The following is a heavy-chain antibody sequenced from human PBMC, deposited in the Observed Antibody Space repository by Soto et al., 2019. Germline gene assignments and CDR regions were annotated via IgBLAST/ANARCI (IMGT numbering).Heavy chain of an antibody. D-gene: IGHD6-19*01. CDR2: ISYSGNT. J-gene: IGHJ4*02. CDR3: ATSSGPQSPIGDH. CDR1: GVSITSYY. Sequence: QVQLQESGPGLVKPSETLSLTCTVSGVSITSYYWSWIRQSPGKGLVWIGFISYSGNTNYNPSLKSRVIISRDTSRNEFSLRLTSVTAADTAVYYCATSSGPQSPIGDHWGQGTLVTVSS. V-gene: IGHV4-59*08.